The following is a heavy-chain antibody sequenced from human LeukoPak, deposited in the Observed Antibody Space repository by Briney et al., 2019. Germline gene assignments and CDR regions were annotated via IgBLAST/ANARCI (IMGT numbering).Heavy chain of an antibody. CDR2: IWYEGNTK. D-gene: IGHD3-22*01. J-gene: IGHJ3*02. Sequence: PGTSPRLSCAASGFTFSSYGMHWVRQAPGKGLEWVALIWYEGNTKKYADSVKGRITISRDNSKNTLYLEMNSLRAEDTAVYYCARGWGSSVYASAFDIWGQGTMVTISS. CDR1: GFTFSSYG. V-gene: IGHV3-33*01. CDR3: ARGWGSSVYASAFDI.